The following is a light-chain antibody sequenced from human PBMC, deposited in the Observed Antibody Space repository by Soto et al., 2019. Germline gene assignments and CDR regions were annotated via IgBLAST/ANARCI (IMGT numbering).Light chain of an antibody. CDR3: QQYNTYVT. CDR2: KAS. CDR1: QSISSW. Sequence: DIRMTQSPSTLSASVGDRVTITCRASQSISSWLAWYQQKPGKAPKLLIYKASTLESGVPSRFSGSGSGTEFTLTINSLQPDDFATYYCQQYNTYVTFGPGTKVEIQ. J-gene: IGKJ1*01. V-gene: IGKV1-5*03.